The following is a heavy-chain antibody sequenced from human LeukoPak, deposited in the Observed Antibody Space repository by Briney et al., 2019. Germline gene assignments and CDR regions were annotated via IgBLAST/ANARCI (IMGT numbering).Heavy chain of an antibody. D-gene: IGHD3-10*01. V-gene: IGHV1-18*01. CDR3: ARDKAYVSGSYYSEDFDY. Sequence: GASVKVSCKASGDTFTSYGISWVRQAPGEGGEGRGWISAYNGNTNYAQKLQGRVTMTTDTSTSTAYMELRSLRSDDTAVCYCARDKAYVSGSYYSEDFDYWGQGTLVTVSS. CDR1: GDTFTSYG. J-gene: IGHJ4*02. CDR2: ISAYNGNT.